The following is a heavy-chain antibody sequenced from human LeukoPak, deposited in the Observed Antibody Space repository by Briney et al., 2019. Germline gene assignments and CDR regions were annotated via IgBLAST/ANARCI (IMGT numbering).Heavy chain of an antibody. CDR1: GFTFSSYW. CDR3: AREAGYSSSWYVGYYYYYMDV. J-gene: IGHJ6*03. V-gene: IGHV3-7*01. D-gene: IGHD6-13*01. CDR2: IKQDGSEK. Sequence: GGSLRLSCAASGFTFSSYWMSWVRQAPGKGLEWVANIKQDGSEKYYVDSVKGRFTISRDNAKNSLYLQMNSLRAEDTAVYYCAREAGYSSSWYVGYYYYYMDVWGKGTTVTISS.